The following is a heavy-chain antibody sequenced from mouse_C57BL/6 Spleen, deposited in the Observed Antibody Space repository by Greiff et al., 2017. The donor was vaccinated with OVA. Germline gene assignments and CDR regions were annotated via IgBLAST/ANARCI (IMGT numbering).Heavy chain of an antibody. CDR3: ARRGLPYYAMDY. CDR2: IDPSDSYT. CDR1: GYTFTSYW. V-gene: IGHV1-50*01. J-gene: IGHJ4*01. Sequence: QVQLKQPGAELVKPGASVKLSCKASGYTFTSYWMQWVKQRPGQGLEWIGEIDPSDSYTNYNQKFKGKATLTVDTSSSTAYMQLSSLTSEDSAVYYCARRGLPYYAMDYWGQGTSGTVSS. D-gene: IGHD2-10*01.